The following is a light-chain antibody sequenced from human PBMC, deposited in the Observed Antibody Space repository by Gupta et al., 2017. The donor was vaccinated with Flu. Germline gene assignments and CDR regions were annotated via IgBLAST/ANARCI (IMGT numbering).Light chain of an antibody. CDR2: LHADGSH. CDR3: QTWVTNIRRI. CDR1: SVHSTFA. J-gene: IGLJ2*01. Sequence: QLALTQSPSASASLGASVRLTCTLSSVHSTFAIAWHQQQPGKGPRCLMLLHADGSHTKGDGISDRYSGSSSGAERYLAISSLQPEDEADYYCQTWVTNIRRIFGGGTRLTVL. V-gene: IGLV4-69*01.